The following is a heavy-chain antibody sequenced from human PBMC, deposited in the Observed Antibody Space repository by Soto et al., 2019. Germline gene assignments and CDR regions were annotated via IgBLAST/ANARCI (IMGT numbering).Heavy chain of an antibody. V-gene: IGHV4-59*01. J-gene: IGHJ5*02. CDR3: ARDRHWFDP. Sequence: RSLTCTVSGGSISSYYWSWIRQPPGKGLEWIGYIYYSGSTNYNPSLKSRVTISVDTSKNQFSLKLSSVTAADTAVYYCARDRHWFDPWGQGTLVTVSS. CDR1: GGSISSYY. CDR2: IYYSGST.